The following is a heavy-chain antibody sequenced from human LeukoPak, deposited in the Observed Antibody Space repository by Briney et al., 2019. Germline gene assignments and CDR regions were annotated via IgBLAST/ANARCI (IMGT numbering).Heavy chain of an antibody. CDR1: GGSISSSSYY. Sequence: SETLSLTCTVSGGSISSSSYYWGWIRQPPGKGLEWIGSIYDSESTYYNPSLKSRVTISVDTSKNQFFLKVSSVAAADTAVYYCARGITRKNDSSGKGPRYYYYMDVWGKGTTVTVSS. D-gene: IGHD3-22*01. V-gene: IGHV4-39*01. CDR2: IYDSEST. CDR3: ARGITRKNDSSGKGPRYYYYMDV. J-gene: IGHJ6*03.